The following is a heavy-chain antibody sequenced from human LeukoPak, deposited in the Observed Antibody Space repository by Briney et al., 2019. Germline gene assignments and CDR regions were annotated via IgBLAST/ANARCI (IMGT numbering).Heavy chain of an antibody. V-gene: IGHV4-59*01. CDR2: IYNSGST. Sequence: SETLSLTCNVSGGSINNYYWSWIRQPPGKGLEWIAYIYNSGSTNYNPSLKSRVTISVDTSKNQFSLRLNSVTAADTAVYYCATLVGYCSAVSCNDFWGQGTLVTVSS. CDR3: ATLVGYCSAVSCNDF. CDR1: GGSINNYY. D-gene: IGHD2-15*01. J-gene: IGHJ4*02.